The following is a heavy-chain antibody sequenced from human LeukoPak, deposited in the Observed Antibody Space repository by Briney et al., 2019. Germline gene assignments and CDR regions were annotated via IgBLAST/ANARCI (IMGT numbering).Heavy chain of an antibody. J-gene: IGHJ4*02. D-gene: IGHD3-22*01. CDR1: GITYSSYG. Sequence: ASVKVSCKASGITYSSYGISWVRQAPGQGLEWMGRIVPILGIPNYAQKFQGRVTITANKSTSTAFMELSSLRSEDTAVYYCAKDRAGYYDSSGLPDFWGQGTLVTISS. V-gene: IGHV1-69*04. CDR2: IVPILGIP. CDR3: AKDRAGYYDSSGLPDF.